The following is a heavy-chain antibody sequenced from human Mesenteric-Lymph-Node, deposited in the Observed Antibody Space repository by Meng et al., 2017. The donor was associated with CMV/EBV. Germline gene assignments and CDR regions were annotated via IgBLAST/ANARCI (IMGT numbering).Heavy chain of an antibody. CDR3: ARNSGSYVRAFDI. J-gene: IGHJ3*02. Sequence: GESLKISCAASGFTFSSYSMNWVRQAPGKGLEWVSYISSSSTIYYADSVKGRFTISRDNAKNSLYLQMNSLRAEDTAVFYCARNSGSYVRAFDIWGQGTMVTVSS. CDR1: GFTFSSYS. V-gene: IGHV3-48*01. D-gene: IGHD1-26*01. CDR2: ISSSSTI.